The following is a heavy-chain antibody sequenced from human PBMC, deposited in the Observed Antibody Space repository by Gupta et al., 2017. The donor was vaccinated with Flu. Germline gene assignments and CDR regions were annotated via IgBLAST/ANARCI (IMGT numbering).Heavy chain of an antibody. CDR1: GFSFSDHD. D-gene: IGHD3-3*01. CDR3: ARVQRGESDPRWFLFV. J-gene: IGHJ2*01. Sequence: EVQLVESGGGLVRPGGSLRLSCVASGFSFSDHDMHWVRQLPTGGLEWVSAIGTAVVMFYQDSVKGRFSISSENAKSSFYIQMDNLRGGDTAVYYCARVQRGESDPRWFLFVWARGTLVVVS. CDR2: IGTAVVM. V-gene: IGHV3-13*01.